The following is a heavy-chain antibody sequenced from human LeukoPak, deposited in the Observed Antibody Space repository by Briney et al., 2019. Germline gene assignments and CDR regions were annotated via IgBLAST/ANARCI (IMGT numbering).Heavy chain of an antibody. CDR1: GYTFAGYY. CDR2: INPNSGGT. V-gene: IGHV1-2*02. J-gene: IGHJ4*02. Sequence: ASVKVSCKASGYTFAGYYMHWVRQAPGQGLEWMGWINPNSGGTNYAQKFQGRVTMTRNTSISTAYMELSSLRSEDTAVYYCAREHIRESGPLDYWGQGTLVTVSS. D-gene: IGHD3-10*01. CDR3: AREHIRESGPLDY.